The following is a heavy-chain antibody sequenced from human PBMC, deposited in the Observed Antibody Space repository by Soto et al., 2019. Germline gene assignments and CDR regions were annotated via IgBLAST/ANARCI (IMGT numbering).Heavy chain of an antibody. V-gene: IGHV3-30*18. Sequence: QVQLVESGGGVVQPGRSLRLSCAASGFTFSSYGMHWVRQAPGKGLEWVAVISYDGSNKYYADSVKGRFTISRDNSKNTLYLQMNSLRAEVTAVYYCAKVRNVFSGKGPFDYWGQGTLVTVSS. CDR1: GFTFSSYG. CDR2: ISYDGSNK. CDR3: AKVRNVFSGKGPFDY. J-gene: IGHJ4*02. D-gene: IGHD3-3*02.